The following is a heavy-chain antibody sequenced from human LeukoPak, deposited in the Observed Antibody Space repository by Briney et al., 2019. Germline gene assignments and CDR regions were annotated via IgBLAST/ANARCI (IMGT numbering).Heavy chain of an antibody. V-gene: IGHV3-49*04. CDR1: GFSFPDHT. Sequence: GGSLRLSCATSGFSFPDHTINWVRQAPGKGLEWVGYITSKPQGGTTKYAASVADRITISRDDSKSIAYLELNSLQTEDSGVYYCTRGRCATCLIDYRGQGTLVTVSS. J-gene: IGHJ4*02. CDR2: ITSKPQGGTT. D-gene: IGHD2-15*01. CDR3: TRGRCATCLIDY.